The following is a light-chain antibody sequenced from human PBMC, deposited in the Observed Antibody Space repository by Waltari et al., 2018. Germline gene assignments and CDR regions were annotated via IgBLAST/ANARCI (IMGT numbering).Light chain of an antibody. V-gene: IGKV3-11*01. Sequence: EIVLTQSPATLSLSPGERATLSCRASQRISNYLAWYQQKPGLAPRLLIYDTSNRATDIPARFSGGGSGTDFTLTIISLAPEDFAVYYCQQRSSWPYTFGQGTKLEI. CDR3: QQRSSWPYT. CDR2: DTS. J-gene: IGKJ2*01. CDR1: QRISNY.